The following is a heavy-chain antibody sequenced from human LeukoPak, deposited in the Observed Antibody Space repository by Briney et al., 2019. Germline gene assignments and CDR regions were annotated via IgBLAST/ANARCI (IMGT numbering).Heavy chain of an antibody. Sequence: GGSLRLSCAASGFTVSSNYMSWVRQAPGKGLEWVSVIYSGGSTYYADSVKGRFTISRDNSKNTLYLQMNSLRAEDTAVYYCARAEYYDFWGGYYPYYFDYWGQGTLVTVSS. CDR1: GFTVSSNY. V-gene: IGHV3-66*02. D-gene: IGHD3-3*01. CDR2: IYSGGST. J-gene: IGHJ4*02. CDR3: ARAEYYDFWGGYYPYYFDY.